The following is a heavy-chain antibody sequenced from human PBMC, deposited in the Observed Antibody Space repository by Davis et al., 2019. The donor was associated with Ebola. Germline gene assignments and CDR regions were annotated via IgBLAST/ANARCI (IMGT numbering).Heavy chain of an antibody. CDR1: GYTFTSYG. CDR2: INPNGGST. D-gene: IGHD2-8*02. Sequence: ASVKVSCKASGYTFTSYGISWVRQAPGQGPEWMGKINPNGGSTTYAQKFQGRVTMTRDTSTNTVYMELSSLRSDDTAVYYCARARGGTEYDAFDIWGQGTMVTVSS. V-gene: IGHV1-46*01. CDR3: ARARGGTEYDAFDI. J-gene: IGHJ3*02.